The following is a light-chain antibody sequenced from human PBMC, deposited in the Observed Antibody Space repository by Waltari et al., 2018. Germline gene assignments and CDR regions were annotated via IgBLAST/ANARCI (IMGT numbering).Light chain of an antibody. CDR2: DAF. V-gene: IGKV3-11*01. J-gene: IGKJ4*01. CDR3: QQRYKWPHS. CDR1: QIVGTN. Sequence: EIVLTQSPATLSLSARERATLSCRASQIVGTNLAWYQKRPGQAPRLLIYDAFDRAAGVLARFSGSSAGVEFTLTISSLEPEDSGVYFCQQRYKWPHSFGGGTKVEI.